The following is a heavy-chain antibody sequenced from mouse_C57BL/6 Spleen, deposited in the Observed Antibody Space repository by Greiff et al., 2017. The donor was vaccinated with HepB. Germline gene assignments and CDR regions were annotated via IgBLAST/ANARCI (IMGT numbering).Heavy chain of an antibody. J-gene: IGHJ4*01. CDR1: GYTFTDYY. CDR2: IGPGSGST. Sequence: VQLQQSGAELVKPGASVKISCKASGYTFTDYYINWVKQRPGQGLEWIGKIGPGSGSTYYNEKFKGKATLTADKSSSTAYMQLSSLTSEESAVYFCARWGDYYLSYAMDYWGQGTSVTVSS. V-gene: IGHV1-77*01. CDR3: ARWGDYYLSYAMDY. D-gene: IGHD1-1*01.